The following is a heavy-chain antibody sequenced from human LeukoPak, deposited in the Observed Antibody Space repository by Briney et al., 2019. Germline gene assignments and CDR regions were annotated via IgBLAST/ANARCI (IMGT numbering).Heavy chain of an antibody. CDR1: GFTFSSYA. CDR3: AKGRDGDWASYFDY. D-gene: IGHD3/OR15-3a*01. V-gene: IGHV3-23*01. Sequence: GGSLRLSCAAYGFTFSSYAMSWVRQAPGKGLEWVSAISGSGGSTYYADSVKGRFTISRDNSKNTLYLQMNSLRAEDTAVYYCAKGRDGDWASYFDYWGQGTLVTVSS. J-gene: IGHJ4*02. CDR2: ISGSGGST.